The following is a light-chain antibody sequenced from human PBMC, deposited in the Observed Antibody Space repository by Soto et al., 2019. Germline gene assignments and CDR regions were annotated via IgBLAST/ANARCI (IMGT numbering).Light chain of an antibody. V-gene: IGLV2-23*01. CDR2: EGS. J-gene: IGLJ3*02. CDR1: SSDVGSYNL. Sequence: QSALTQPASVSGSPGQSITISCTGISSDVGSYNLVSWYQQHPGKAPRLMIYEGSKRPSGFSNRFSGSKSGNTASLTISGLQAEDEADYYCCSYAGTSTWVFGGGTKLTVL. CDR3: CSYAGTSTWV.